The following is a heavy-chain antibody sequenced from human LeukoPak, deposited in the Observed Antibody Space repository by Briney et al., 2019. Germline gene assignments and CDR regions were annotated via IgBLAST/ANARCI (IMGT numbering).Heavy chain of an antibody. J-gene: IGHJ4*02. V-gene: IGHV1-18*01. D-gene: IGHD6-19*01. Sequence: ASVKVSCKASGYIFNKYGVSWVRQAPGQGLEWLAWISCYNGDTNYAQKFQGRVTVTTDTSTSTVFMELRNLNTDDTAVYYCAREPPSPGIAVAGDYDYWGQGTLVTVSS. CDR1: GYIFNKYG. CDR2: ISCYNGDT. CDR3: AREPPSPGIAVAGDYDY.